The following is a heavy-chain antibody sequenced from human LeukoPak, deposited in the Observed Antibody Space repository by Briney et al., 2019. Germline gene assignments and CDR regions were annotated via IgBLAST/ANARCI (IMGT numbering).Heavy chain of an antibody. CDR2: IKQDGSEK. D-gene: IGHD3-22*01. J-gene: IGHJ4*02. Sequence: GGSLRLSCAASGFTFSSYWMSWVRQAPGKGLEWVANIKQDGSEKYYVDSVKGRFTISRDNAKNSLYLQMNSLRAEDTALYYCARATHYYESSGYDYWGQGTLVTVSS. CDR1: GFTFSSYW. CDR3: ARATHYYESSGYDY. V-gene: IGHV3-7*03.